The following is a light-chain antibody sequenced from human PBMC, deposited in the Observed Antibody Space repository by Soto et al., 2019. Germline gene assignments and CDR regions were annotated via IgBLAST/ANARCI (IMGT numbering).Light chain of an antibody. J-gene: IGLJ1*01. Sequence: QSVLTQPASVSGSPGQSITISCTGTSSDVGGYNSVSWYQQHPGKAPKLMIYEVSHRPSGVSNRFSGSKSANTASLTISGLQAEDEADYYCSSFTTSKPYVFGTGTKVTVL. V-gene: IGLV2-14*01. CDR1: SSDVGGYNS. CDR3: SSFTTSKPYV. CDR2: EVS.